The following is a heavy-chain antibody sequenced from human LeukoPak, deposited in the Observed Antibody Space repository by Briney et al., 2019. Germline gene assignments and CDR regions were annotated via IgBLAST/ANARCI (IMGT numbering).Heavy chain of an antibody. D-gene: IGHD4-11*01. Sequence: KPSETLSLTCTVSGDSVTTYNWSWIRQPPGKGLEWLGYVYYSGSATYNPSLKSRVTISVDTSKNQFSLRLSSVTAADTAVYYCARDGSNWSNDYYHGVDVWGQGTTVTVSS. V-gene: IGHV4-59*02. CDR3: ARDGSNWSNDYYHGVDV. CDR1: GDSVTTYN. CDR2: VYYSGSA. J-gene: IGHJ6*02.